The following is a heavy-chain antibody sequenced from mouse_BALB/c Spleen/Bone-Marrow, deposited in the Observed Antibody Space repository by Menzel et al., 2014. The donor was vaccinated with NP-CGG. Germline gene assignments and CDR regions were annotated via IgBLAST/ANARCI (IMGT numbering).Heavy chain of an antibody. CDR2: IDPENGDT. CDR1: GFNIKDYY. Sequence: VQLQQSGAELVRSGASVKLSCTASGFNIKDYYMHWVKQRPEQGLEWIGWIDPENGDTEYAPKFQGKATMTADTSSNTADLQLSSRASDHTAVYYCSAWGYFDYWRQGTPLTGSS. J-gene: IGHJ2*01. CDR3: SAWGYFDY. V-gene: IGHV14-4*02.